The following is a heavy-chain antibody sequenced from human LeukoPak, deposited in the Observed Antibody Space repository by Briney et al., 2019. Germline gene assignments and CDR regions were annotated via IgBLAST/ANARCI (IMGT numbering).Heavy chain of an antibody. Sequence: PSETLSLTCTVSGYSISSGYFWGWIRQPPGKGLEWIGNIYHSGSTYYNPSLKSRVTISVDTSKNQFSLKLSSVTAADTAVYYCASELGGSWPNWFDPWGQGTLVTVSS. D-gene: IGHD6-13*01. CDR2: IYHSGST. CDR3: ASELGGSWPNWFDP. CDR1: GYSISSGYF. J-gene: IGHJ5*02. V-gene: IGHV4-38-2*02.